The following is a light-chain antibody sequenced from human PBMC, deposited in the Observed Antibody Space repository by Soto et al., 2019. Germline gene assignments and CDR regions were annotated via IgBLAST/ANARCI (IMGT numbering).Light chain of an antibody. V-gene: IGLV8-61*01. J-gene: IGLJ2*01. CDR1: SGSVSTSYY. CDR3: VLYMGSGTVL. CDR2: NTN. Sequence: QTVVTQEPSFSVSPGGTVTLTCGLSSGSVSTSYYPSWYQQTPGQAPLTLIYNTNTRSSGVPDRFSGSILGNKAALTITGAQADYESDYYCVLYMGSGTVLFGGGTRVTVL.